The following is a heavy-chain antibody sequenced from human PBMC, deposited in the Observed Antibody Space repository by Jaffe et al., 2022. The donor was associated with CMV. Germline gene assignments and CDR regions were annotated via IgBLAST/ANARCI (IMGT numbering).Heavy chain of an antibody. CDR3: ARKQGFHLGGFDF. D-gene: IGHD3-16*01. CDR2: ISYNGTNK. J-gene: IGHJ4*02. CDR1: GFTFSSYG. Sequence: QVQLVESGGGVVQPGTSLRLSCAASGFTFSSYGMHWVRQAPGKGLEWVAVISYNGTNKYYVDSVKGRFTISRDNSKNTVYLQMNTLRAEDTALYYCARKQGFHLGGFDFWGQGTLVTVSS. V-gene: IGHV3-33*05.